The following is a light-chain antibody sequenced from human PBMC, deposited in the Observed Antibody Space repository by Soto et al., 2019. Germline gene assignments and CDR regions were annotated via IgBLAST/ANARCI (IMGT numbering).Light chain of an antibody. CDR1: SSNIGAGYD. V-gene: IGLV1-40*01. J-gene: IGLJ2*01. CDR3: QAFDSSLSGGFVV. Sequence: QSVLTQPPSVSGAPGQSVTISCTGSSSNIGAGYDVHWYQQLPGTAPKLLIYGNSNRPSGVPDRSSGSKSGTSASLAITGLQAEDEADYYRQAFDSSLSGGFVVFGGGTELAVL. CDR2: GNS.